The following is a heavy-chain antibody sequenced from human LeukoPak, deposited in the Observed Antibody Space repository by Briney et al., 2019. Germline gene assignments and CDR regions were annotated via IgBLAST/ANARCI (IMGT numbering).Heavy chain of an antibody. D-gene: IGHD3-10*01. V-gene: IGHV4-59*01. J-gene: IGHJ5*02. Sequence: PSETLSLTCTVSGGSISSYYWSWIRQPPGKGLEWIGYIYYSGSTNYNPSLKSRVTISVDTSKNQFSLKLSSVTAADTAVYYCARVSRGSGSGFSWFDPWGPGTLVIVSS. CDR2: IYYSGST. CDR1: GGSISSYY. CDR3: ARVSRGSGSGFSWFDP.